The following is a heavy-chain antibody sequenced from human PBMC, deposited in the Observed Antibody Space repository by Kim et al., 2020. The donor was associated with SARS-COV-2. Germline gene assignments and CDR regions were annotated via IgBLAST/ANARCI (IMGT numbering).Heavy chain of an antibody. Sequence: SETLSLTCTVSGGSISSGGYYWSWIRQHPGKGLEWIGYIYYSGSTYYNPSLKSRVTISVDTSKNQFSLKLSSVTAADTAVYYCARGSIAAAGGGFDYWGQETLVTVSS. J-gene: IGHJ4*02. D-gene: IGHD6-13*01. CDR3: ARGSIAAAGGGFDY. V-gene: IGHV4-31*03. CDR2: IYYSGST. CDR1: GGSISSGGYY.